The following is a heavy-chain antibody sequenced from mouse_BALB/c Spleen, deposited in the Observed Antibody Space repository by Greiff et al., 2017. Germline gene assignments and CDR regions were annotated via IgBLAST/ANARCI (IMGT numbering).Heavy chain of an antibody. J-gene: IGHJ4*01. V-gene: IGHV1S34*01. D-gene: IGHD2-14*01. CDR3: ARNNYRYDEGDYAMDY. CDR1: GYSFTGYY. CDR2: ISCYNGAT. Sequence: LVKTGASVKISCKASGYSFTGYYMHWVKQSHGKSLEWIGYISCYNGATSYNQKFKGKATFTVDTSSSTAYMQFNSLTSEDSAVYYCARNNYRYDEGDYAMDYWGQGTSVTVSS.